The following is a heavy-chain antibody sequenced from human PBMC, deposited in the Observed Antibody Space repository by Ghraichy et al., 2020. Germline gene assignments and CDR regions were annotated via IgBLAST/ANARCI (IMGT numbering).Heavy chain of an antibody. CDR3: ARDYRTGYIDY. J-gene: IGHJ4*02. CDR2: IGFDGSKR. CDR1: GFTFSRSG. V-gene: IGHV3-33*01. Sequence: GESLNISCAPSGFTFSRSGMHWVRQAPGKGLEWVAIIGFDGSKRYYADSVKGRFIISRDNSKNTLDLQMNSLRAEDTAVYYCARDYRTGYIDYWGQGTLVTVSS. D-gene: IGHD3-9*01.